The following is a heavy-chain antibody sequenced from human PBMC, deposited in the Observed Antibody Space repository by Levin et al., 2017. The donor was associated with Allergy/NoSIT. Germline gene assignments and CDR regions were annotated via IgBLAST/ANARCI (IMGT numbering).Heavy chain of an antibody. CDR1: GFTFSSYD. D-gene: IGHD4-17*01. Sequence: GESLKISCAASGFTFSSYDMHWVRQATGKGLEWVSAIGTVGDTYYPGSVKGRFTISRENAKNSLYLQMNSLRAGDTAVYYCARYGDYPTDAFDIWGQGTMVTVSS. J-gene: IGHJ3*02. CDR3: ARYGDYPTDAFDI. CDR2: IGTVGDT. V-gene: IGHV3-13*04.